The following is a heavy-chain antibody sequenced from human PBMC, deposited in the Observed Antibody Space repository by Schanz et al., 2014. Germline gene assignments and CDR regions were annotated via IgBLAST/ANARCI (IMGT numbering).Heavy chain of an antibody. CDR1: GITFSDYA. D-gene: IGHD5-12*01. CDR3: AKDGVEAVATV. CDR2: MFPGGNT. Sequence: EVQLVESGGGLVQPGGSLRLSCAASGITFSDYAMSWVRQAPGKGLEWVSIMFPGGNTYYADSVKGRFTISRDNSKNTLFLQMNSLRAEDTAVYYCAKDGVEAVATVWGQGILVTVSS. J-gene: IGHJ4*02. V-gene: IGHV3-66*01.